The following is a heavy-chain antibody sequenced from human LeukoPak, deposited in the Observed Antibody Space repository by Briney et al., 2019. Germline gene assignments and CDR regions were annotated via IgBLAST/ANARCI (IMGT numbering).Heavy chain of an antibody. V-gene: IGHV3-30*18. Sequence: GGSLRLSCAASGFTFSSYGMHWVRQAPGKGLEGVAVISYDGSNKYYADSVKGRFTISRDNSKNTLYLQMNSLRAEDTAVYYCAKKVLWFGDTKYYGMAVWGKGTTVTVSS. D-gene: IGHD3-10*01. CDR1: GFTFSSYG. J-gene: IGHJ6*04. CDR2: ISYDGSNK. CDR3: AKKVLWFGDTKYYGMAV.